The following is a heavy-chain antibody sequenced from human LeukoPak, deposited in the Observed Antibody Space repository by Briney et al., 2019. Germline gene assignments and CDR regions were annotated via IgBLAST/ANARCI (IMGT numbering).Heavy chain of an antibody. CDR3: VKDHCSGGSCYSD. J-gene: IGHJ4*02. CDR1: GFTFSSYA. V-gene: IGHV3-64D*06. D-gene: IGHD2-15*01. Sequence: PGGSLRLSCSASGFTFSSYAMHWVRQAPGKGLEYVSAISSNGGSTYYADSVKGRFTISRDNSKNTLYLQMSSLRAEDTAVYYCVKDHCSGGSCYSDWGQGTLVTVSS. CDR2: ISSNGGST.